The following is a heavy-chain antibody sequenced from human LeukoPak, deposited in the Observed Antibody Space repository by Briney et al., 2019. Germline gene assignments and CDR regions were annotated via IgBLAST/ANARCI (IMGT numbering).Heavy chain of an antibody. Sequence: GGSLRLSCAASGFTFSSYSMNWVRQAPGKGLEWVSSISGSSSYIYYADSVKGRFTISRDNAKNSLYLQMNSLRAEDTAVYYCASKSDWGWSVDYWGQGTLVTVSS. CDR1: GFTFSSYS. D-gene: IGHD7-27*01. V-gene: IGHV3-21*01. J-gene: IGHJ4*02. CDR3: ASKSDWGWSVDY. CDR2: ISGSSSYI.